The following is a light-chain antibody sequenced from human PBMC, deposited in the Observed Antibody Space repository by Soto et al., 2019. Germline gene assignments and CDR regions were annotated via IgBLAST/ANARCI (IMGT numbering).Light chain of an antibody. CDR3: CTYAGGGIWV. V-gene: IGLV2-23*02. CDR2: EVT. CDR1: SSDVGSYNL. Sequence: QAASVSGSPGQSITISCTGTSSDVGSYNLVSWYQQHPGKAPQVMIYEVTKRPSGVSNRFSGSKSGNTASLTISGLQAEDEADYYCCTYAGGGIWVFGGGTKLTVL. J-gene: IGLJ3*02.